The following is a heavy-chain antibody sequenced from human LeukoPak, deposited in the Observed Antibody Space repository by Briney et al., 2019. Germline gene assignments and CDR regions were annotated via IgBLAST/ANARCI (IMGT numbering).Heavy chain of an antibody. D-gene: IGHD6-19*01. Sequence: ASVKASCKTSGYPFSNYGISWVRQAPGQGLEWMGWINTHNAATDYAQKFRDRVTMTTDTSTSTGYMELRSLRSDDTAVYYCARDYEVAVAGGFDYWGQGTLVTVSS. CDR2: INTHNAAT. V-gene: IGHV1-18*01. J-gene: IGHJ4*02. CDR1: GYPFSNYG. CDR3: ARDYEVAVAGGFDY.